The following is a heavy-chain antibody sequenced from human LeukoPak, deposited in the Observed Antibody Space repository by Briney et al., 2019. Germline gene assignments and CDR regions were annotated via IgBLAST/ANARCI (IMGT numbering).Heavy chain of an antibody. J-gene: IGHJ5*02. V-gene: IGHV4-34*01. CDR3: AGAAYYDYVWGKDRVHWFDP. Sequence: PSETLSLTCVVSGGSFSGYQWSWIRQPPGKGLEWIGEINHSGSANYNPSLKSRVTMSVDTAKKEFSLKLSSVTAADTAVYYCAGAAYYDYVWGKDRVHWFDPWGQGTPVTVSS. D-gene: IGHD3-16*01. CDR2: INHSGSA. CDR1: GGSFSGYQ.